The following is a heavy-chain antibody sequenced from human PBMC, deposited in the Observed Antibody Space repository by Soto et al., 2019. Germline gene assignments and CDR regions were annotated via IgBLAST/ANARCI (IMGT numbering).Heavy chain of an antibody. CDR3: AREDGGDGYRAGY. CDR1: GFTVSSNY. D-gene: IGHD5-12*01. CDR2: IYSGGST. V-gene: IGHV3-53*02. Sequence: EVQLVETGGGLIQPGGSLRLSCAASGFTVSSNYMSWVRQAPGKGLEWVSVIYSGGSTYYADSVKGRFTISRDNSKNTLYRQMNSLRAEDTAVYYCAREDGGDGYRAGYWGQGTLVTVSS. J-gene: IGHJ4*02.